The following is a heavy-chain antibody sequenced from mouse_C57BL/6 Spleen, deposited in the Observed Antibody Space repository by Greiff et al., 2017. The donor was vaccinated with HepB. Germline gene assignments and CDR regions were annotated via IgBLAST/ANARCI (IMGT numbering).Heavy chain of an antibody. CDR1: GYTFTSYW. Sequence: EVQLQQSGTVLARPGASVKMSCKTSGYTFTSYWMHWVNQRPGQGLEWIGAIYPGNSDTSYNQKFKGKAKLTAVTSASTAYMELSSLTNEDSAVYYCTRVIYDGYYEGWFAYWGQGTLVTVSA. CDR2: IYPGNSDT. CDR3: TRVIYDGYYEGWFAY. V-gene: IGHV1-5*01. D-gene: IGHD2-3*01. J-gene: IGHJ3*01.